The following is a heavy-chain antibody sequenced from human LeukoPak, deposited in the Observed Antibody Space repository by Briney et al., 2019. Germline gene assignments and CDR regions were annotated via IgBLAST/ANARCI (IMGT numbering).Heavy chain of an antibody. Sequence: GASVKVSCKASGYTFTGYYMHWVRQAPGQGLEWMGWINPNSGGTNYAQKFQGRVTMTRDTSISTAYMELSRLRSDDTAVYYCARGAPDRLRYFDWLPYYYYYMDVWGKGTTVTISS. J-gene: IGHJ6*03. CDR2: INPNSGGT. D-gene: IGHD3-9*01. CDR1: GYTFTGYY. V-gene: IGHV1-2*02. CDR3: ARGAPDRLRYFDWLPYYYYYMDV.